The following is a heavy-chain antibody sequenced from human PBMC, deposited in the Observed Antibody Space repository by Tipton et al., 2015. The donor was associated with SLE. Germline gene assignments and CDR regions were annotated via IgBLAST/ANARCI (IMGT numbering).Heavy chain of an antibody. CDR2: IYPSVTT. Sequence: LRLSCTVSGDSISTGNYYWSWIRQPAGKGLEWIGRIYPSVTTNYNPSLKSQVTMSIDTSKNQFFLRLASVAAADTAVYYCASGPGSKSGEAFDIWGQGTMVTVSS. D-gene: IGHD1-26*01. CDR1: GDSISTGNYY. J-gene: IGHJ3*02. CDR3: ASGPGSKSGEAFDI. V-gene: IGHV4-61*02.